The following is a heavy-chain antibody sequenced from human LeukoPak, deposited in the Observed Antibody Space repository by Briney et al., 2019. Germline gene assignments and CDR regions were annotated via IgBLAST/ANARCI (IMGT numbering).Heavy chain of an antibody. J-gene: IGHJ4*02. CDR1: GFTFSSYS. CDR2: ISSSSSYI. CDR3: ARDNPGWSYFDY. V-gene: IGHV3-21*01. Sequence: GGSLRLSCAASGFTFSSYSMNWVRQAPGKGLGWVSSISSSSSYIYYADSVKGRFTISRDNAKNSLYLQMNSLRAEDTAVYYCARDNPGWSYFDYWGQGTLVTVSS. D-gene: IGHD3-3*01.